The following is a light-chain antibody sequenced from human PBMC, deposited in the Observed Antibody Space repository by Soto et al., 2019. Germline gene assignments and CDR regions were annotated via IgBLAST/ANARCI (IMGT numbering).Light chain of an antibody. J-gene: IGLJ1*01. V-gene: IGLV2-14*01. Sequence: QSVLTQPASVSGSHGQSITISCTGTSSDVGGYNYVSWYQQHPGKAPKLMIYDVSNRPSGVSNRFSGSKSGNTASLTISGLQAEDEADYYCSSYTSSSTLYVFGTGTRSPS. CDR2: DVS. CDR3: SSYTSSSTLYV. CDR1: SSDVGGYNY.